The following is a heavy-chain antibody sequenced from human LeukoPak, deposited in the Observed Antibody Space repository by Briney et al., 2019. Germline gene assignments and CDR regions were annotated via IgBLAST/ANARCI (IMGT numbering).Heavy chain of an antibody. V-gene: IGHV3-74*01. CDR3: ATYLGSGRDY. CDR2: INPDGRTT. CDR1: GFTFSNYW. Sequence: GGSLRLSCAASGFTFSNYWMHWVRQAPGKGLVWVSRINPDGRTTNYADSVKGRFTISRDNADSTLYVQMNSLRAEDTAVYYCATYLGSGRDYWGQGTLVTVSS. J-gene: IGHJ4*02. D-gene: IGHD2-15*01.